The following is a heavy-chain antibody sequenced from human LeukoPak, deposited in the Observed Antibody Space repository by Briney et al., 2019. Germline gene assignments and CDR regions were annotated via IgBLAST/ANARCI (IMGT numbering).Heavy chain of an antibody. V-gene: IGHV4-39*07. J-gene: IGHJ4*02. CDR3: ARGGGWLQLGTYYFDY. CDR2: IYYSGST. CDR1: GGSISSSSYY. D-gene: IGHD5-24*01. Sequence: PSETLSLTCTVSGGSISSSSYYWGWIRQPPGKGLEWIGSIYYSGSTNYNPSLKSRVTISVDTSKNQFSLKLSSVTAADTAVYYCARGGGWLQLGTYYFDYWGQGTLVTVSS.